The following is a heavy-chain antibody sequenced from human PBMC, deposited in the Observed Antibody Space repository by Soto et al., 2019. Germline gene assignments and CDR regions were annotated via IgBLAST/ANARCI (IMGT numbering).Heavy chain of an antibody. Sequence: SETLSLTCTVSGGFISSYYWSWSRQSPGKGLEWIGYIHYSGSTNYNPSLKSRVTMSVDTSRNQFSLKLSSVTAADTAVYYCARSIDSSGYYFSNCWGQGTLVTVSS. J-gene: IGHJ4*02. V-gene: IGHV4-59*01. D-gene: IGHD3-22*01. CDR3: ARSIDSSGYYFSNC. CDR2: IHYSGST. CDR1: GGFISSYY.